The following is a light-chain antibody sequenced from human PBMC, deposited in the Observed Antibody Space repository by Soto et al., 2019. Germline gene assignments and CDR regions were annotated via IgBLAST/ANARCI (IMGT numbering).Light chain of an antibody. J-gene: IGKJ1*01. Sequence: EIVLTQSPATLSLSPGERATLSCRASQSVSSYLAWYQQKPGQAPRLLIYDASNRATGIPARFSGSGSGTDSTLTISSLEPKDFAVYYCHQRSNWPPTFGQGTKVETK. CDR1: QSVSSY. CDR3: HQRSNWPPT. CDR2: DAS. V-gene: IGKV3-11*01.